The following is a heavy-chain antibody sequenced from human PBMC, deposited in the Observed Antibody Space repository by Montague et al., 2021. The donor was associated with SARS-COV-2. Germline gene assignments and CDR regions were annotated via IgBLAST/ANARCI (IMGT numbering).Heavy chain of an antibody. CDR2: IYSGGSST. V-gene: IGHV3-23*03. CDR3: AKDSVTTGSDYYYGMDV. J-gene: IGHJ6*02. D-gene: IGHD4-17*01. Sequence: SLRLSCAASGFTFSSYAMSWVRQAPGKGLEWVSVIYSGGSSTYYADSVKGRFTISRDNSKNTLYLQMNSLRAEDTAVYYCAKDSVTTGSDYYYGMDVWGQGTTVTVSS. CDR1: GFTFSSYA.